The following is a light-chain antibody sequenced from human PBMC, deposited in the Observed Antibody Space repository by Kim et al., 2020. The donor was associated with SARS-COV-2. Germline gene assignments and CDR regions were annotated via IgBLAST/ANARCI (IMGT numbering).Light chain of an antibody. CDR1: QTVTSNY. CDR2: GAS. CDR3: QYYGTSPFT. V-gene: IGKV3-20*01. J-gene: IGKJ3*01. Sequence: EIVLTQSPGTLSLSPGERATLSCRASQTVTSNYLAWYQQKPGQAPRLLIYGASSRATGISDRFSGSGSGTDFTLTISRLEPEDFAVYYCQYYGTSPFTFGPGTKVDIK.